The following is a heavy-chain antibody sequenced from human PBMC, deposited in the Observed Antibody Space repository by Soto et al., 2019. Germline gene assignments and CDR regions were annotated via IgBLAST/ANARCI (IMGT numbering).Heavy chain of an antibody. Sequence: EVQLVESGGGLVQPGGSLRLSCAASGFTFSDYWMNWVRQAPGKGLEWVANIKQDGSEKNYVDSVKGRFTISRDNAKNSLYLQMHSLRADDTAVYYCAAWGSWGQGTLVTVSS. CDR1: GFTFSDYW. CDR2: IKQDGSEK. D-gene: IGHD1-26*01. J-gene: IGHJ4*02. V-gene: IGHV3-7*03. CDR3: AAWGS.